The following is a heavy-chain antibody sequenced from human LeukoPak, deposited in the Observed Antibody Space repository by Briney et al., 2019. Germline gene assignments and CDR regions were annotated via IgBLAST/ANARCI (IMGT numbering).Heavy chain of an antibody. CDR2: IYYTGSA. Sequence: PSETLSLTCTVSGGPFSSYYWSWIRQPPGKGLEWIGYIYYTGSANYNPSLKSRVTMSVDTSKNQFSLKLSSVTAADTAVYYCARHETGDYYGSGTFDYWGQGTLVTVSS. CDR3: ARHETGDYYGSGTFDY. CDR1: GGPFSSYY. J-gene: IGHJ4*02. V-gene: IGHV4-59*08. D-gene: IGHD3-10*01.